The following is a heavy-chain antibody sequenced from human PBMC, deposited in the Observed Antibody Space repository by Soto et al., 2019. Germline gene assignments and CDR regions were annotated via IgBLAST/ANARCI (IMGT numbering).Heavy chain of an antibody. D-gene: IGHD3-10*01. CDR1: GGSISSGGYY. CDR3: ARGRVDYYGSGSYYNYGFDY. Sequence: QVQLQESGPGLVKPSQTLSLTCTVSGGSISSGGYYWSWIRQHPGKGLEWIGYIYYSGSTYYNPSLKSRVTISVDTSKHQFSLKLSSVTAADTAVYYCARGRVDYYGSGSYYNYGFDYWGQGTLVTVSS. J-gene: IGHJ4*02. V-gene: IGHV4-31*03. CDR2: IYYSGST.